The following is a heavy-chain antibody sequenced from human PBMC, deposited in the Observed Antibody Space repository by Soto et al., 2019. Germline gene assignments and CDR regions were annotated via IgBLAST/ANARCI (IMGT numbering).Heavy chain of an antibody. CDR3: AKDGSHNFDY. CDR2: MSYDGSNE. D-gene: IGHD1-26*01. Sequence: VQLVESGGGVVQPGRSLRLSCAASGFTFSHYAMHWVRQAPGKGLEWVALMSYDGSNEYYADSVKGRFTISRDNSKNTLYLQMNSLRAEDTDVYYCAKDGSHNFDYWGQGTLVTVSS. V-gene: IGHV3-30*18. CDR1: GFTFSHYA. J-gene: IGHJ4*02.